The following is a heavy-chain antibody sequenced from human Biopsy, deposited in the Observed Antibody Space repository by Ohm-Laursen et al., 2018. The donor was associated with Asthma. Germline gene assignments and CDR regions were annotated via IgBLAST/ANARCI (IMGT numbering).Heavy chain of an antibody. CDR2: INAGDGNT. D-gene: IGHD3-9*01. CDR3: ARTYYDFLTGQVNDAFAM. Sequence: ASVKASCKVSGYTFISYAIHWVRQAPGQRLEWMGWINAGDGNTKYSQKFQGRVTITRDTSASTAYMELRSLRSEDTAMYYCARTYYDFLTGQVNDAFAMWGQGTMVPVSS. J-gene: IGHJ3*02. V-gene: IGHV1-3*01. CDR1: GYTFISYA.